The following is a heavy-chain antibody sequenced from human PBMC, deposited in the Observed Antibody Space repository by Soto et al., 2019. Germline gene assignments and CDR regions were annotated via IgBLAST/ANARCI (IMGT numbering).Heavy chain of an antibody. CDR2: IIPICGTA. D-gene: IGHD2-2*01. Sequence: SVKVSCKASGGTFSSYAISWVRQAPGQGLEWMGGIIPICGTANYAQKFQGRVTITADKSTSTAYMELSSLRSEDTAVYYCAGYASDIVVVPAANIAARPYGMDVWGQGTTVTVSS. J-gene: IGHJ6*02. V-gene: IGHV1-69*06. CDR3: AGYASDIVVVPAANIAARPYGMDV. CDR1: GGTFSSYA.